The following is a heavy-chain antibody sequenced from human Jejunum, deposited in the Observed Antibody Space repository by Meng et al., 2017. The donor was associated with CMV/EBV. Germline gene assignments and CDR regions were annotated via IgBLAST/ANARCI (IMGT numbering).Heavy chain of an antibody. D-gene: IGHD6-13*01. CDR3: ARQAGTY. V-gene: IGHV3-7*01. CDR2: IKEDGGEE. J-gene: IGHJ4*02. Sequence: SCVASGFPFSSSWMSWVRQAPGKGLECVANIKEDGGEEYYVDSVKGRFTISRDNAKNSLYLQMNSLRAEDTAVYYCARQAGTYWGQGTVVTVSS. CDR1: GFPFSSSW.